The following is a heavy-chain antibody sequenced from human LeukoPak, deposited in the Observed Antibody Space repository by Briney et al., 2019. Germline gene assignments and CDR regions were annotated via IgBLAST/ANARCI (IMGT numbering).Heavy chain of an antibody. CDR3: ARSGFSFGYHYFDL. CDR2: IRVSDGDT. Sequence: SVKVSCNASDSTFTNYGFHWGRQAPGQGPEWMGWIRVSDGDTKYAQKFQGRVTLTRDTSANTAYMDLWSLRSDHTAVCFCARSGFSFGYHYFDLWGQGTLVTVSS. D-gene: IGHD5-18*01. J-gene: IGHJ4*02. CDR1: DSTFTNYG. V-gene: IGHV1-18*01.